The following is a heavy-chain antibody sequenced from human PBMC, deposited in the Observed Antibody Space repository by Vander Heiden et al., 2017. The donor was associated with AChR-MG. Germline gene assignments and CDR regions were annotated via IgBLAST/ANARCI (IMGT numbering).Heavy chain of an antibody. V-gene: IGHV1-3*01. CDR3: ARDRISLRFLEWLLSGWFDP. CDR2: INAGNGNT. CDR1: GYTFTSYA. D-gene: IGHD3-3*01. J-gene: IGHJ5*02. Sequence: QVQLVQSEAEVKKPGASVKVSCKASGYTFTSYAMHWVRQAPGQRLEWMGWINAGNGNTKYSQKFQGRVTITRDTSASTAYMELSSLRSEDTAVYYCARDRISLRFLEWLLSGWFDPWGQGTLVTVSS.